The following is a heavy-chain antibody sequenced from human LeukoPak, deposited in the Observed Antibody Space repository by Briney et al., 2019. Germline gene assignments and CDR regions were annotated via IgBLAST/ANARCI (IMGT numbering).Heavy chain of an antibody. CDR2: ISYDGSNK. CDR1: GFTFSSYA. CDR3: AKEWSSTWYYVDY. J-gene: IGHJ4*02. D-gene: IGHD2-2*01. V-gene: IGHV3-30-3*01. Sequence: GGSLRLSCAASGFTFSSYAMHWVRQAPGKGLEWVAVISYDGSNKYYADSVKGRFTISRDNSKNTLYLQMNSLRAEDTAVYYCAKEWSSTWYYVDYWGQGTLVTVSS.